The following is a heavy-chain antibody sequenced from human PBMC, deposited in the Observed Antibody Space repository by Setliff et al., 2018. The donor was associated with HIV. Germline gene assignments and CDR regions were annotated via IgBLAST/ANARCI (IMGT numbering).Heavy chain of an antibody. D-gene: IGHD3-3*01. CDR2: ISGSAGST. J-gene: IGHJ3*02. V-gene: IGHV3-23*01. CDR3: AKLGRGSYDFWSGPRDAFDI. Sequence: PGGSLRLSCAASGFTFSSYSMNWVRQAPGKGLEWVSVISGSAGSTYYADSVKGRFTISRDNSKNTLYLQMNSLRAEDTAVYYCAKLGRGSYDFWSGPRDAFDIWGQGTMVTVSS. CDR1: GFTFSSYS.